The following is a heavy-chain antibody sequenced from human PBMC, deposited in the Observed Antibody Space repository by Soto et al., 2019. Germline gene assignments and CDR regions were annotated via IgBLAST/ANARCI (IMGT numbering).Heavy chain of an antibody. V-gene: IGHV3-48*03. CDR3: ATAGLTGTV. Sequence: GGSLRLSCAPSGFTFSSYEMNWVRQAPGKGLEWVSYISVSGTMRFYADAVKGRFTISRDNTKKILYLQMDSLRAEDTALYYCATAGLTGTVWGQGTTVTVSS. CDR2: ISVSGTMR. D-gene: IGHD3-9*01. CDR1: GFTFSSYE. J-gene: IGHJ6*02.